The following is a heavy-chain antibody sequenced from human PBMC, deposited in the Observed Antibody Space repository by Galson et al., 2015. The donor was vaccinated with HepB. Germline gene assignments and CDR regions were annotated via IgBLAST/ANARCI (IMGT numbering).Heavy chain of an antibody. D-gene: IGHD2-21*02. CDR1: GFTFNSHS. Sequence: SLRLSCAASGFTFNSHSMKWVRQAPGKGLEWVSHISWTSTVIYYSDSVKGRFTVSRDNAKNTLYLQMNSLRDDDTGVYYCVRDLGDVVKNFWGRGTLVTVSS. V-gene: IGHV3-48*02. CDR2: ISWTSTVI. CDR3: VRDLGDVVKNF. J-gene: IGHJ4*01.